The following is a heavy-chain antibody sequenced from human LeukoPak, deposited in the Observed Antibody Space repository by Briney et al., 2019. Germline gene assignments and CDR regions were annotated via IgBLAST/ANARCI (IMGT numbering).Heavy chain of an antibody. D-gene: IGHD6-6*01. CDR1: GGSISSGGYY. Sequence: SQTLSLTCTVSGGSISSGGYYWSWIRQPPGKGLEWIGYIYHSGSTYYNPSLKSRVTMSVDTSKNQFSLKLSSVTAADTAVYYCARSPDRVLSSIAARPGAFDIWGQGTMVTVSS. V-gene: IGHV4-30-2*01. CDR2: IYHSGST. J-gene: IGHJ3*02. CDR3: ARSPDRVLSSIAARPGAFDI.